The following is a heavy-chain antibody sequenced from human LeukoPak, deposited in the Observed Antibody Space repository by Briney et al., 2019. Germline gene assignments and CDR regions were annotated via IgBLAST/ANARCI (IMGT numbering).Heavy chain of an antibody. Sequence: GGSLRLSCAASGFTFSDYYMSWIRQAPGKGVEWVSYISSTSSYTNYAGSVKGRFTISRDNAKNSLHLQMNSLRAEDTAVYYCARSYGWIRGGMWGQGTLVTVSS. D-gene: IGHD5-18*01. J-gene: IGHJ4*02. CDR3: ARSYGWIRGGM. V-gene: IGHV3-11*03. CDR2: ISSTSSYT. CDR1: GFTFSDYY.